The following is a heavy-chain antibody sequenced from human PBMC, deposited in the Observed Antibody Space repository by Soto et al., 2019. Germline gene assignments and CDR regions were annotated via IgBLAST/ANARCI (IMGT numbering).Heavy chain of an antibody. D-gene: IGHD4-17*01. CDR3: ARAGGTTVTGLWHFDS. Sequence: GGSLRLSCAASGFTFSGYGMHWVRQPPGKGLEWLAAIWYDGTQKYYADSVKGRFIISRDNSKKTLYLEMNSLRAEDTAVYYCARAGGTTVTGLWHFDSWGQGTLVTVSS. CDR2: IWYDGTQK. CDR1: GFTFSGYG. J-gene: IGHJ4*02. V-gene: IGHV3-33*01.